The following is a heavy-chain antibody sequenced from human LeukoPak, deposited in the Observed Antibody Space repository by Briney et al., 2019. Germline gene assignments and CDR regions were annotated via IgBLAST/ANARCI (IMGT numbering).Heavy chain of an antibody. J-gene: IGHJ4*02. V-gene: IGHV3-30-3*01. CDR3: ARSLDYYGSGSYYITPTYYFDY. CDR2: ISYDGSNK. D-gene: IGHD3-10*01. CDR1: GFTFSSYA. Sequence: GGSLRLSCAASGFTFSSYAMHWVRQAPGKGLEWVAVISYDGSNKYYADSVKGRFTISRDNSKNTLYLQMNSLRAEDTAVYYCARSLDYYGSGSYYITPTYYFDYWGQGTLVTVSS.